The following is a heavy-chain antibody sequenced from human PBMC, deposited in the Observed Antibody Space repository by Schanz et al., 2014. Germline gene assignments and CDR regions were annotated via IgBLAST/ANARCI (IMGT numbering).Heavy chain of an antibody. CDR1: GYTFNNHG. CDR3: MRDEGWAVGDYRDMDV. J-gene: IGHJ6*02. V-gene: IGHV1-18*01. D-gene: IGHD4-17*01. CDR2: ISVYHGHT. Sequence: QVQLVQSGGEVKKPGASATVSCKASGYTFNNHGISWVRQAPGQGLEWMGWISVYHGHTNYAEKVHGRVTMTTDTTTSTAYMELRSLITDDTAVDYCMRDEGWAVGDYRDMDVWGRGTSVTVSS.